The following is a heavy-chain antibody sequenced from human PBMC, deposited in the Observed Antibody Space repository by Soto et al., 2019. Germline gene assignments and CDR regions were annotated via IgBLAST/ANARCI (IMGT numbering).Heavy chain of an antibody. CDR2: IDPSDSQT. CDR3: ARQIYDSDTGPNFQYYFDS. V-gene: IGHV5-10-1*01. Sequence: GESLKISCKGSGYSFAGYWITWVRQKPGKGLEWMGRIDPSDSQTYYSPSFLGHVTISVTKSITTVFLQWSSLRASDTAMYYCARQIYDSDTGPNFQYYFDSWCQGTPVTVSS. J-gene: IGHJ4*02. CDR1: GYSFAGYW. D-gene: IGHD3-22*01.